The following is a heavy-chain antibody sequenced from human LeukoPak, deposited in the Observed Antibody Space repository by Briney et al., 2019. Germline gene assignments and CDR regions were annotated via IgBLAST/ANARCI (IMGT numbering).Heavy chain of an antibody. V-gene: IGHV4-34*01. CDR2: INHSGST. D-gene: IGHD3-22*01. J-gene: IGHJ3*02. CDR1: GGSFSGYY. CDR3: ARDHYYDSSGYSYRRRLTNAFDI. Sequence: SEALSLTCAVYGGSFSGYYWSWIRQPPGKGLEWIGEINHSGSTNYNPSLKSRVTISVDTSKNQFSLKLSSVTAADTAVHYCARDHYYDSSGYSYRRRLTNAFDIWGQGTMVTVS.